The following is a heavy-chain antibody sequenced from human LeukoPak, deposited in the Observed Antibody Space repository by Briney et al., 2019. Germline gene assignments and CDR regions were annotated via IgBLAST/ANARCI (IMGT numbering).Heavy chain of an antibody. Sequence: GGSLRLSCVVSGFNFNNYGIHWVRQAPGKGLDWVASIAYDGSNENYAESVKGRFTISRDNSKNTLYLQLSSLTAEDTAVYYCARPSGSVTIFGVVDYFDYWAQGSLVTVSS. CDR3: ARPSGSVTIFGVVDYFDY. V-gene: IGHV3-30*04. CDR1: GFNFNNYG. D-gene: IGHD3-3*01. CDR2: IAYDGSNE. J-gene: IGHJ4*02.